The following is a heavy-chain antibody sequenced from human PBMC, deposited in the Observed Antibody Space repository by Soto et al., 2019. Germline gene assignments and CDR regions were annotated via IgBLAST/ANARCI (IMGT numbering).Heavy chain of an antibody. V-gene: IGHV1-69*13. D-gene: IGHD2-2*01. CDR3: ARRAGDKGYCSSTSCQKGYYYYGMDV. CDR1: GGTFSSYA. CDR2: VIPIFGTA. J-gene: IGHJ6*02. Sequence: SVKVSCKASGGTFSSYAISWVRQAPGQGLEWMGGVIPIFGTANYAQKFQGRVTITADESTSTAYMELSSLRSEDTAVYYCARRAGDKGYCSSTSCQKGYYYYGMDVWGQGTTVTVSS.